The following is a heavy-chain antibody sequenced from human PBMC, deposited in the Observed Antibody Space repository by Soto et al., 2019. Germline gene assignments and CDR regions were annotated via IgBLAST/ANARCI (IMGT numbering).Heavy chain of an antibody. CDR3: ARGTELSGWTLNFDY. D-gene: IGHD6-19*01. CDR2: IGTAGDT. Sequence: GGSLRLSCAASGFTFSSYDMHWVRQATGKGLEWVSAIGTAGDTYYPGSVKGRFTISRENAKNSLYLQMNSLRAGDTAVYYCARGTELSGWTLNFDYWGQGTLVTVSS. J-gene: IGHJ4*02. V-gene: IGHV3-13*01. CDR1: GFTFSSYD.